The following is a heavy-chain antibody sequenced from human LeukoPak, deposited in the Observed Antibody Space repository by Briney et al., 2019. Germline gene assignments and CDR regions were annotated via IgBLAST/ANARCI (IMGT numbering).Heavy chain of an antibody. V-gene: IGHV3-21*01. D-gene: IGHD3-22*01. J-gene: IGHJ4*02. CDR2: IRSSTTYV. CDR3: ARDSLTMIVGRQKRGLDY. Sequence: PGGSLRLSCAASGFTFSNYNMSWVRQAPGKGLEWVSSIRSSTTYVYYADSVKGRFTISRDNAKNSLYLQMNSLRAEDTAVYYCARDSLTMIVGRQKRGLDYWGQGTLVTVSS. CDR1: GFTFSNYN.